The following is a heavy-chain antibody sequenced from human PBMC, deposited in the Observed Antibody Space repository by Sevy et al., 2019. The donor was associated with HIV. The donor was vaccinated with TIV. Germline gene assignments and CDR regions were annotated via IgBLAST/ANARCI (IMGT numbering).Heavy chain of an antibody. J-gene: IGHJ5*02. V-gene: IGHV4-39*01. D-gene: IGHD6-19*01. Sequence: SETLSLTCTVSGGSISRSNYYRGWIRQPPGKGLEWIGSIYYSGSTYYKPSLKSRVTISVDTSKNQFSLKLSSVTAADTAVYYCARVTWYTSGWYWFEPWGQGTLVTVSS. CDR1: GGSISRSNYY. CDR2: IYYSGST. CDR3: ARVTWYTSGWYWFEP.